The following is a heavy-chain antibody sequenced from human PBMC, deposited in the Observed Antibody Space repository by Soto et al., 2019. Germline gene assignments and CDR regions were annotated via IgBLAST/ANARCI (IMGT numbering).Heavy chain of an antibody. Sequence: SETLSLTCAVYGGSFSGYYWSWIRQPPGKGLEWIGEINHSGSTNYNPSLKSRVTISVDTSKNQFSLKLSSVSAADTAVYYCATGRGVRGVIITTYYYYGMDVWGQGTTVTVSS. J-gene: IGHJ6*02. D-gene: IGHD3-10*01. CDR1: GGSFSGYY. CDR3: ATGRGVRGVIITTYYYYGMDV. CDR2: INHSGST. V-gene: IGHV4-34*01.